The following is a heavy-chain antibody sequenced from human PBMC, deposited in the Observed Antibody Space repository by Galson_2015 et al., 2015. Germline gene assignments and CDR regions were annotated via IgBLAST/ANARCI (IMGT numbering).Heavy chain of an antibody. CDR2: IIPIFGTA. D-gene: IGHD3-10*01. J-gene: IGHJ3*02. Sequence: SVKVSCKASGGTFSSYAISWVRQAPGQGLEWMGGIIPIFGTANYAQKFQGRVTITADESTSTAYMELNSVTPEDTAVYYCASNYYGSGSYSEDAFDIWGQGTMVTVSS. CDR3: ASNYYGSGSYSEDAFDI. CDR1: GGTFSSYA. V-gene: IGHV1-69*13.